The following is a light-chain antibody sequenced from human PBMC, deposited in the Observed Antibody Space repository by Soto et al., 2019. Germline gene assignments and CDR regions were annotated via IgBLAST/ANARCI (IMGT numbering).Light chain of an antibody. CDR2: GAP. CDR3: QQYNNWPLWT. J-gene: IGKJ1*01. CDR1: QSVSSN. Sequence: EIVMTQSPATLSVSPGERATLSCRASQSVSSNLAWYQQKPGQAPRLLIYGAPTRATGIPARFSGSGSGTEFTLTISSLQSEDFAVYYCQQYNNWPLWTFGQGTKVEIK. V-gene: IGKV3-15*01.